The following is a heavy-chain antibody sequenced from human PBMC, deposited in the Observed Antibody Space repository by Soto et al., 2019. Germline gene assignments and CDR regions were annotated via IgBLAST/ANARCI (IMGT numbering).Heavy chain of an antibody. CDR2: TYYRSKWYN. Sequence: SQTLSLTCAISGDSVSSNSAAWNWIRQSPSRDLEWLGRTYYRSKWYNDYAVSVKSRITINPDTSKNQFSLQLNSVTPEDTAVYYCARDLVAAAGSGLNWFDPWGQGTLVTVS. D-gene: IGHD6-13*01. J-gene: IGHJ5*02. CDR3: ARDLVAAAGSGLNWFDP. CDR1: GDSVSSNSAA. V-gene: IGHV6-1*01.